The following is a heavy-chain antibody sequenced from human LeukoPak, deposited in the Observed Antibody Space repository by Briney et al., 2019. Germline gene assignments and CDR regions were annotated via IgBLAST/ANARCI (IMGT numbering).Heavy chain of an antibody. V-gene: IGHV1-24*01. J-gene: IGHJ3*02. CDR1: GHTLTDLA. CDR3: TYGTEGAFDI. Sequence: GASVKVSCKVSGHTLTDLAMHWVRQAPGKGLEWMGGYEPEDGETIYAQKFQGRVTITADESTSTAYMELSSLRSEDTAVYYCTYGTEGAFDIWGQGTMVTVSS. CDR2: YEPEDGET. D-gene: IGHD4-17*01.